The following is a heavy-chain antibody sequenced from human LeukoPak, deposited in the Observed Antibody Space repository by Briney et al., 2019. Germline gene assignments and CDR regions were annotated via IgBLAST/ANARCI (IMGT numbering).Heavy chain of an antibody. CDR1: GFTFSFYS. Sequence: GGSLRLSCAASGFTFSFYSMNWVRQAPGKGLEWISSISSSSNYIYYADSVKGRFTISRDNAKNSLYLQMNSLRADDTAMYYCARDLHGESCTTPNCSWGQGTLVTVSS. CDR3: ARDLHGESCTTPNCS. V-gene: IGHV3-21*01. D-gene: IGHD3-10*01. J-gene: IGHJ4*02. CDR2: ISSSSNYI.